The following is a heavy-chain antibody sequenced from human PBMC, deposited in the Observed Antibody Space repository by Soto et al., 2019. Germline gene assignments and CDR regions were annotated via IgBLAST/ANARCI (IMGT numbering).Heavy chain of an antibody. Sequence: GGSLRLSCAASGFTFSSYGMHWVRQAPGKGLEWVAVISYDGSNKYYADSVKGRFTISRDNSKNTLYLQMNSLRAEDTAVYYCAKHGEQLVSFYYFDSWGQGTLVTVSS. CDR3: AKHGEQLVSFYYFDS. V-gene: IGHV3-30*18. CDR2: ISYDGSNK. D-gene: IGHD6-6*01. J-gene: IGHJ4*02. CDR1: GFTFSSYG.